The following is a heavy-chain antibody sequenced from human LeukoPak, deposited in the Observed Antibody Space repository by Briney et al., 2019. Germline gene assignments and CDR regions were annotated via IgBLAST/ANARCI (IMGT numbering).Heavy chain of an antibody. CDR3: ARGQAQQWLVSPWNYYYMDV. D-gene: IGHD6-19*01. V-gene: IGHV3-21*01. Sequence: RAGGSLRLSCAASGFTFSRYTMNWVRQAPGKGLEWVSSITSSSSYIYYADSVKGRFTISRDNAKNTLYLQMNSLRAEDTAVYYCARGQAQQWLVSPWNYYYMDVWGKGTTVTISS. CDR1: GFTFSRYT. J-gene: IGHJ6*03. CDR2: ITSSSSYI.